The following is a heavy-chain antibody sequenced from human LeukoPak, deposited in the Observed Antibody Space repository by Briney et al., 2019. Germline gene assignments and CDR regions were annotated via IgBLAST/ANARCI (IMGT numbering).Heavy chain of an antibody. CDR1: GGSFSGYY. Sequence: SETLSLTCAVYGGSFSGYYWSWIRQPPGKGLEWIGEINHSGSTNCNPSLKSRVTISVDTSKNQFSLKLSSVTAADTAVYYCARGGPSAGGGYWGQGTLVTVSS. CDR2: INHSGST. J-gene: IGHJ4*02. D-gene: IGHD3-10*01. CDR3: ARGGPSAGGGY. V-gene: IGHV4-34*01.